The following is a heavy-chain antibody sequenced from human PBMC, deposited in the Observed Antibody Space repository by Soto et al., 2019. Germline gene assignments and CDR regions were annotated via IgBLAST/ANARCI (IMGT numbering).Heavy chain of an antibody. J-gene: IGHJ5*02. CDR3: ARLLWSRGDWFDP. CDR1: GGSINSGNYF. CDR2: IYYSGNT. D-gene: IGHD3-10*01. V-gene: IGHV4-61*01. Sequence: SETLSLTCTVSGGSINSGNYFWSWIRQPPGKGLEWIGYIYYSGNTNYNPSLKSRVTISVDTSKNQFSLKLSSVTAADTAVYYCARLLWSRGDWFDPWGQGTLVTVSS.